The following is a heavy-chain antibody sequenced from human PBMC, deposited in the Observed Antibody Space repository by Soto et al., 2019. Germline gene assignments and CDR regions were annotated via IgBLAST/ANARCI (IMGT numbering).Heavy chain of an antibody. CDR3: ARAQDAAMITPADY. Sequence: QVQLVESGGGVVQPGKSLRLSCAASGFIFRSHAMHWVRQAPGKGLEWVAVISYDGGTKDHADAVKGRFAISRDSSKNMLYLQMNSLRPDDTAVYYCARAQDAAMITPADYWGQGTLVTVSS. J-gene: IGHJ4*02. V-gene: IGHV3-30*09. CDR1: GFIFRSHA. D-gene: IGHD5-18*01. CDR2: ISYDGGTK.